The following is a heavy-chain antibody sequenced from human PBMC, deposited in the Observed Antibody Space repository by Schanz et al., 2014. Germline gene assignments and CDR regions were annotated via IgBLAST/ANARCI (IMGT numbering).Heavy chain of an antibody. D-gene: IGHD3-10*01. CDR1: GFTFSSYG. V-gene: IGHV3-21*01. CDR3: ARVPYGSGSYWDY. CDR2: ISSSGSYI. J-gene: IGHJ4*02. Sequence: VQLVESGGGVVQPGRSLRLSCAASGFTFSSYGMHWVRQAPGKGLEWVSSISSSGSYIHYADSVKGRFTISRENAKNSLYLQMNSLRAGDTAVYYCARVPYGSGSYWDYWGQGTLVTVSS.